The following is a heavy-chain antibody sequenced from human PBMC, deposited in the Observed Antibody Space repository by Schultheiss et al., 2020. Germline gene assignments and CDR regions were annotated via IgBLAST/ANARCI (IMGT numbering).Heavy chain of an antibody. D-gene: IGHD3-16*02. V-gene: IGHV5-51*06. CDR2: IYPGDSDT. CDR3: ASLSKVSYFFRMDV. Sequence: GGSLRLSCKASGYTFTTYWIAWVRQMPGKGLEWMGIIYPGDSDTTYNPSFEGQVNISADKSVNTAYLQWSSLKVSDAAMYYCASLSKVSYFFRMDVWGQGTTVTGSS. CDR1: GYTFTTYW. J-gene: IGHJ6*02.